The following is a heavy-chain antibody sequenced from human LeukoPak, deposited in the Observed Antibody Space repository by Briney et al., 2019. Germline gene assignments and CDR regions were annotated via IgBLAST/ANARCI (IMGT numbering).Heavy chain of an antibody. Sequence: TGGSLRLSCAASGFTFSSYGMHWVRQAPGKGLEWVAVISYDGSNKYYADSVKGRFTISRDNAKNTLYLQMNSLRAEDTAVYYCARDKAYYDFWSGYYTSYYYYYGMDVWGQGTTVTVSS. J-gene: IGHJ6*02. CDR1: GFTFSSYG. V-gene: IGHV3-30*03. CDR2: ISYDGSNK. D-gene: IGHD3-3*01. CDR3: ARDKAYYDFWSGYYTSYYYYYGMDV.